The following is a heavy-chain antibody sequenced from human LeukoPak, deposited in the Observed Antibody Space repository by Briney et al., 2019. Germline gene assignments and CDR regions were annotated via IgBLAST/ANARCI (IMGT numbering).Heavy chain of an antibody. D-gene: IGHD5-18*01. CDR1: GFTFISYE. J-gene: IGHJ4*02. Sequence: QSGGSRGLSGAAPGFTFISYEMTWVRQAPGKGRKWVSYISSSGSTIYYADSVKGRFTISRDNAKNSLYLQMNSLRAEDTAVYYCAILVDTAMPYFDYWGQGTLVTVSS. V-gene: IGHV3-48*03. CDR3: AILVDTAMPYFDY. CDR2: ISSSGSTI.